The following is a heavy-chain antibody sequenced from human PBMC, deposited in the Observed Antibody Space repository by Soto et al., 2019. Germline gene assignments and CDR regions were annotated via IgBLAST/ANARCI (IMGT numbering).Heavy chain of an antibody. CDR1: GGSISSYY. D-gene: IGHD3-10*01. CDR3: ARSGRITMVRGVIFPPYYFDY. CDR2: INHSGST. Sequence: SETLSLTCTVSGGSISSYYWSWIRQPPGKGLEWIGEINHSGSTNYNPSLKSRVTISVDTSKNQFSLKLSSVTAADTAVYYCARSGRITMVRGVIFPPYYFDYWGQGTLVTVSS. V-gene: IGHV4-59*12. J-gene: IGHJ4*02.